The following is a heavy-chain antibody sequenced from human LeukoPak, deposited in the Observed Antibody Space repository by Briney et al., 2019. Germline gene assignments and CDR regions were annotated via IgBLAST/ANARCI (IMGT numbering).Heavy chain of an antibody. J-gene: IGHJ4*02. V-gene: IGHV3-23*01. Sequence: PGGSLRLSCAASGFTFSTYAMSWVRQAPGKGLEWVSAISGSGGSTYYADSVKGRLTISRDNSKNTLYLQMNSLIAEDTAVYYCASLPGWDSSSWYVRTFDYWGQGTLVTVSS. CDR1: GFTFSTYA. CDR3: ASLPGWDSSSWYVRTFDY. D-gene: IGHD6-13*01. CDR2: ISGSGGST.